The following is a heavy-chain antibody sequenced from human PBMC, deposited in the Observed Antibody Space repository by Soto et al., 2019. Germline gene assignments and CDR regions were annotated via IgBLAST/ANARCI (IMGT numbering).Heavy chain of an antibody. J-gene: IGHJ3*02. CDR2: INAVKGNP. Sequence: QVELLQSGAEVQIPGASVNLSCKASGYKRTNGALHWLRQAPGQRPEWLGWINAVKGNPKYSQKFLDRGTLTRDTSASTVYMELRGLRSEDTAIYYCAGGSGRRRVTGAFDIWGQGTVVTVSS. V-gene: IGHV1-3*01. CDR1: GYKRTNGA. D-gene: IGHD2-21*02. CDR3: AGGSGRRRVTGAFDI.